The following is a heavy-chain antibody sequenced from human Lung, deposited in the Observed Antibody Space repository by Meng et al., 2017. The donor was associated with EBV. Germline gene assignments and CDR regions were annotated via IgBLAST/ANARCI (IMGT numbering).Heavy chain of an antibody. J-gene: IGHJ4*02. V-gene: IGHV1-8*01. Sequence: PVSEGQQPGPQVNVYCNASGYTFRTYDMNWVRQATGQGLEWMGWMSPNSGKTGYAEKFQGRVTMTANTSISTAYMDLSSLRSEDTAVYYCASESGRGYTPDYWGQGTLVTVSS. CDR2: MSPNSGKT. CDR3: ASESGRGYTPDY. D-gene: IGHD3-10*01. CDR1: GYTFRTYD.